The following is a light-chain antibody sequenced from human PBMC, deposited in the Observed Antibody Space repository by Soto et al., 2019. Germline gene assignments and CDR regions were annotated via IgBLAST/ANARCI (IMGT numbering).Light chain of an antibody. J-gene: IGKJ2*01. V-gene: IGKV3-11*01. CDR3: QQRFNWPRFT. Sequence: EIVLTQSPATLSLSPGERATLSCRASQSVSSYLAWYQQKPGQAPRLLIYDASNRATGIPARFSGGGSGTDFTLTISGLEPGDFAVYYCQQRFNWPRFTFGQGTKLEIK. CDR1: QSVSSY. CDR2: DAS.